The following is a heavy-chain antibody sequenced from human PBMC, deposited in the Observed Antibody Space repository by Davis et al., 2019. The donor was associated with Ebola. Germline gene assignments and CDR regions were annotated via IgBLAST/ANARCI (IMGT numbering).Heavy chain of an antibody. CDR2: IIPIFGTA. CDR3: ARSGELLLLNAAYFQH. CDR1: GGTFSSYA. D-gene: IGHD1-26*01. V-gene: IGHV1-69*13. J-gene: IGHJ1*01. Sequence: SVQVSCKASGGTFSSYAISWVRQAPGQGLEWMGGIIPIFGTANYAQKSQGRLTIIADESTSKGYMVLSSLRSEETAVYYCARSGELLLLNAAYFQHWGQGTLVTVSS.